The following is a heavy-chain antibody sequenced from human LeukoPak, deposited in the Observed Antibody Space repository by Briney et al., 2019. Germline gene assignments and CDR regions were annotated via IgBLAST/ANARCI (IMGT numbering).Heavy chain of an antibody. V-gene: IGHV1-2*02. J-gene: IGHJ6*02. CDR1: GYTFTGYY. CDR3: ARARRGYSGYDHYGDYGF. Sequence: ASVKVSCKASGYTFTGYYMHWVRQAPGQGLEWMGWINPNSGGTNYAQKFQGRVTMTRDTSISTAYMELSRLRSDDTAVYYCARARRGYSGYDHYGDYGFWGQGTTVTVSS. D-gene: IGHD5-12*01. CDR2: INPNSGGT.